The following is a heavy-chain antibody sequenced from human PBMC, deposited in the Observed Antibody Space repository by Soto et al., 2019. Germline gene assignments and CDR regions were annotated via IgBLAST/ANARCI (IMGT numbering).Heavy chain of an antibody. V-gene: IGHV4-31*03. D-gene: IGHD3-3*01. CDR3: ARTWIFAGRDYYGMDV. CDR2: IYYSGST. CDR1: GGSISSGGYY. J-gene: IGHJ6*02. Sequence: PXETLSLTFTVSGGSISSGGYYWSWIRQHPGKGLEWIGYIYYSGSTYYNPSLKSRVTISVDTSKNQFSLKLSSVTAADTAVYYRARTWIFAGRDYYGMDVCGQRTTVTVSS.